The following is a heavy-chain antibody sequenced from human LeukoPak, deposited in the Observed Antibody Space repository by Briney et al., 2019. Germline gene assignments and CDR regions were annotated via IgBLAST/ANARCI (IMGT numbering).Heavy chain of an antibody. V-gene: IGHV4-34*01. CDR3: ARYGGHLAYFDY. CDR1: GFTFSRYS. D-gene: IGHD4/OR15-4a*01. CDR2: MNHSGST. J-gene: IGHJ4*02. Sequence: GSLRLSCAASGFTFSRYSMHWVRQAPGKGLEWIGEMNHSGSTNYNPSLKSRVTMSVDTSNNQFSLKLTSVTAADTAVYYCARYGGHLAYFDYWGQGTLVTVSS.